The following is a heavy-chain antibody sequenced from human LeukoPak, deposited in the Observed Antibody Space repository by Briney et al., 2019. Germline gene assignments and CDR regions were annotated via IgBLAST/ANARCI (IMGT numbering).Heavy chain of an antibody. J-gene: IGHJ5*02. CDR3: TRRAYDSSGYGWFDP. V-gene: IGHV3-49*04. CDR2: IRSKAYGGTT. D-gene: IGHD3-22*01. CDR1: GLTFDNYG. Sequence: GRSLRLSCTASGLTFDNYGMSWVRQAPGKGLEWVGFIRSKAYGGTTEYAASVKGRFTISRDNSKSIAYLQMNSLKTEDTAVYYCTRRAYDSSGYGWFDPWGQGTLVTVCS.